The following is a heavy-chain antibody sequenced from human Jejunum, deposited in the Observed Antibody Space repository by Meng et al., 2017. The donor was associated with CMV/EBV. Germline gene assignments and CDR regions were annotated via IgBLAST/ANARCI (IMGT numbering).Heavy chain of an antibody. J-gene: IGHJ4*02. Sequence: LVCCGGGCSQPGVFLRLSCAASGFTVSTNYMSWVRQAPGKGLEWVSVIYSGGNTYYADSVKGRFTISRDNSKNTLYLQMNNLRADDTAVYYCAKEGLNAPFDYWGQGTLVTVSS. CDR1: GFTVSTNY. CDR3: AKEGLNAPFDY. CDR2: IYSGGNT. V-gene: IGHV3-53*01.